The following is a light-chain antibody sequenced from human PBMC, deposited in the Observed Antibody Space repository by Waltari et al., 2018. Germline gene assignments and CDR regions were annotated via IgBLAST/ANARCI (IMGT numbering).Light chain of an antibody. J-gene: IGLJ1*01. V-gene: IGLV2-14*01. CDR3: SSYTSSSRV. CDR2: DVS. Sequence: QSALTQPASVSGSPGQSITISCTGTSSDVGGYNYVSWYQQHPGKAPKLMIYDVSNRPSGVSYRFSGSKSGNTASLTISGLQAEDEADYYCSSYTSSSRVFGTGTKFTVL. CDR1: SSDVGGYNY.